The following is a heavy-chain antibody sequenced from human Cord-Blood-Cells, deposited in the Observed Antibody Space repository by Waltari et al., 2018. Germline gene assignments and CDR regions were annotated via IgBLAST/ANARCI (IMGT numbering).Heavy chain of an antibody. CDR1: GGSFSGYY. CDR2: INHSGST. Sequence: QVQLQQWGAGLLKPSETLSLTCAVYGGSFSGYYWSWIRQPPGKGLEWIGEINHSGSTNHNPSLKSRVTISVDTSKNQFSRKLSSVTAADTAVYYCARGPRSRDDYNDVDYWGQGTLVTVSS. D-gene: IGHD4-4*01. J-gene: IGHJ4*02. CDR3: ARGPRSRDDYNDVDY. V-gene: IGHV4-34*01.